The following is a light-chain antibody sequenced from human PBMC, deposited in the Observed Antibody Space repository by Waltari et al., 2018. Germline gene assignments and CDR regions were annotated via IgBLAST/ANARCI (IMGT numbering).Light chain of an antibody. CDR3: SSRDTDGKHWV. Sequence: SSELTQEPDVSVALGQTVNITCRGDSLRLFYASWYQQAPRQAPRLVIYRKNDRPSGIPGRFSASYSGDTSSLTITGAQPEDEGHYYCSSRDTDGKHWVVGGGTKVTV. CDR1: SLRLFY. J-gene: IGLJ3*02. CDR2: RKN. V-gene: IGLV3-19*01.